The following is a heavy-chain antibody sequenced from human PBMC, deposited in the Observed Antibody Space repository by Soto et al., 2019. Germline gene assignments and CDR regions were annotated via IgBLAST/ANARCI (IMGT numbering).Heavy chain of an antibody. Sequence: ASVKVSCKASGYSFTHHEISWVRQAPGQGLEWMGWINAYNGNTNYAQKFQGRVTMTTDTSTTTAYMELRSLRSDDTAVYFCALLIVMCRGSDFWGQGTLVTVSS. D-gene: IGHD2-21*01. CDR2: INAYNGNT. CDR3: ALLIVMCRGSDF. V-gene: IGHV1-18*01. CDR1: GYSFTHHE. J-gene: IGHJ4*02.